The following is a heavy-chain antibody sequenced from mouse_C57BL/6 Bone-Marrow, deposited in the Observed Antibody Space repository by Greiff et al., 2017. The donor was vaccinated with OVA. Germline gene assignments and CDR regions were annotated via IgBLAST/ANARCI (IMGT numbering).Heavy chain of an antibody. J-gene: IGHJ3*01. CDR3: ARSTMVTTKGFAY. CDR1: GYTFTDYY. D-gene: IGHD2-2*01. CDR2: INPYNGGT. V-gene: IGHV1-19*01. Sequence: VQLQQSGPVLVKPGASVKMSCKASGYTFTDYYMNWVKQSHGQSLEWIGVINPYNGGTSYNQKFKGKATLTVDKSSSTAYMELNSLTSEDSAVYYYARSTMVTTKGFAYWGQGTLVTVSA.